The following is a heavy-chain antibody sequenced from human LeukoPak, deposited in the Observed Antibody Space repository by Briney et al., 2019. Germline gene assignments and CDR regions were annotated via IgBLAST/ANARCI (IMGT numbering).Heavy chain of an antibody. V-gene: IGHV3-23*01. CDR3: AKKDAAAAGTGHFDY. CDR2: ISGSGGST. J-gene: IGHJ4*02. D-gene: IGHD6-13*01. Sequence: GGSLRLSCAASGFTFSSYAMSWVRQAPGKGLEWVSAISGSGGSTYYADSVKGRFTISRDNSKNTLYLQMNSLRPEDTAVYYCAKKDAAAAGTGHFDYWGQGTLVTVSS. CDR1: GFTFSSYA.